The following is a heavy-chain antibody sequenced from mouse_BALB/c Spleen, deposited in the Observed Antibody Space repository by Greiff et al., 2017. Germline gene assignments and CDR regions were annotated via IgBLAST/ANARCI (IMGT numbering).Heavy chain of an antibody. CDR3: VRGAMDY. CDR2: IWTGGGT. CDR1: GFSLTSYD. V-gene: IGHV2-9-2*01. J-gene: IGHJ4*01. Sequence: VQLQQSGPGLVAPSQSLSITCTVSGFSLTSYDISWIRQPPGKGLEWLGVIWTGGGTNYNSAFMSRLSISKDNSKSQVFLKMNSLQTDDTAIYYCVRGAMDYWGQGTSVTVSS.